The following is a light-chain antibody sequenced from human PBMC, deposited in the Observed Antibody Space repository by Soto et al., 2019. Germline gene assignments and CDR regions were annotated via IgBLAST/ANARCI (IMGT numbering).Light chain of an antibody. CDR2: DAS. Sequence: DIQMTQSPSSLSASVGDRVTITCQASQDITNNLNWYQQKPGKAPKLLIYDASSLETGVPSRFSGRGYGTDFTFTISSLQAEELATYWCQQYNNLPLTFGGGTKVEIK. J-gene: IGKJ4*01. V-gene: IGKV1-33*01. CDR1: QDITNN. CDR3: QQYNNLPLT.